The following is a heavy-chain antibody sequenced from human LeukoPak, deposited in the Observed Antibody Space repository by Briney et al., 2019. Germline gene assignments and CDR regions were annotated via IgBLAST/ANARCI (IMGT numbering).Heavy chain of an antibody. V-gene: IGHV3-11*01. J-gene: IGHJ6*02. CDR1: GFPFSDYY. D-gene: IGHD2-2*01. CDR2: ISSSGSTI. Sequence: GGSLRLSCAASGFPFSDYYMSWIRQAPGKGLEWVSYISSSGSTIYYADSVKGRFTISRDNAKNSLYLQMNSLRAEDTAVYYCARDDCGSTSCYWGSYYYYGMDVWGQGTTVTVSS. CDR3: ARDDCGSTSCYWGSYYYYGMDV.